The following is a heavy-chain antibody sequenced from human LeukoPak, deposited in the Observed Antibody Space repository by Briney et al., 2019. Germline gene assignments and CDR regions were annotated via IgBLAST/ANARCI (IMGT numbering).Heavy chain of an antibody. Sequence: GGSLRLSCAASGFTFSDYYMSWIRQAPGKGLEWVSYISSSGSTIYYADSVKGRFTISRDNAKNSLYLQMNSLRAEDTAVYYCARSYLKGSVVWAPGVIDYWGQGTLVTVSS. CDR3: ARSYLKGSVVWAPGVIDY. V-gene: IGHV3-11*04. CDR2: ISSSGSTI. CDR1: GFTFSDYY. J-gene: IGHJ4*02. D-gene: IGHD6-25*01.